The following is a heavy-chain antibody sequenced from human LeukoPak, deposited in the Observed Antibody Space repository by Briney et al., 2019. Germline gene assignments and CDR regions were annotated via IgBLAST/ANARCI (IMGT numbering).Heavy chain of an antibody. CDR1: GGSFSGYY. CDR3: AREVHYYDSRGYPYGFDY. J-gene: IGHJ4*02. V-gene: IGHV4-34*01. CDR2: INHSGST. D-gene: IGHD3-22*01. Sequence: PSETLSLTCAVYGGSFSGYYWSWIRQPPGKGLEWIGEINHSGSTNYNPSLKSRVTLSVDTSKNQFSLKLSSVTAADTAVYYCAREVHYYDSRGYPYGFDYWGQGTLVTVSS.